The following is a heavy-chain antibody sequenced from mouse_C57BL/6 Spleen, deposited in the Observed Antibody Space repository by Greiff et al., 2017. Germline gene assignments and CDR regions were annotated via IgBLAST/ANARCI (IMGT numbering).Heavy chain of an antibody. V-gene: IGHV1-50*01. Sequence: QVQLQQPGAELVQPGASVKLSCKASGYTFTSYWMQWVKQRPGQGLELIGEIDPSDSYTNYTQKFKGQSTLTVDTTASTANMQLSSLTSEDSAVYYCARKGPYYYGSSYWYFDVWGTGTTGTVSS. D-gene: IGHD1-1*01. CDR2: IDPSDSYT. CDR3: ARKGPYYYGSSYWYFDV. CDR1: GYTFTSYW. J-gene: IGHJ1*03.